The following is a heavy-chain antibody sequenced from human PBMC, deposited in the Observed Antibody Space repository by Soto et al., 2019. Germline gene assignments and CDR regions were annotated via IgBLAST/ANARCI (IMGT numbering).Heavy chain of an antibody. Sequence: ASVKVSCQSSGYTFTSYGISWVRQAPGQGLVWMGWISPYNGNTNYAQKLQGRVPMTTDTSTSKAYIELWSVRSYDTDVYYCARDLDVVVVADPPLDAFDIWGQGRMVTVS. V-gene: IGHV1-18*01. D-gene: IGHD2-15*01. CDR3: ARDLDVVVVADPPLDAFDI. J-gene: IGHJ3*02. CDR2: ISPYNGNT. CDR1: GYTFTSYG.